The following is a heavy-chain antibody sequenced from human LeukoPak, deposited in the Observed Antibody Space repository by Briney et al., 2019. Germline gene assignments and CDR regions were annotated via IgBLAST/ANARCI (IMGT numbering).Heavy chain of an antibody. CDR1: GGSISRYH. D-gene: IGHD6-19*01. J-gene: IGHJ4*02. V-gene: IGHV4-59*01. Sequence: SETLSLTCTVSGGSISRYHWSWVRRPPGKGLEWIGYIYSSGSTNCNPSLKSRVTISLDTSKNQFSLRLSSVTAADTAMYYCARQDYTTGWYFLDQWGQGTLVTVSS. CDR2: IYSSGST. CDR3: ARQDYTTGWYFLDQ.